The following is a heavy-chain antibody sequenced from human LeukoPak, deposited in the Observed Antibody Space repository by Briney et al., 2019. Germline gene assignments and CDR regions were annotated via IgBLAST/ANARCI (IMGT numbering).Heavy chain of an antibody. CDR3: AKRGVAIRVILVGFHKQAYYFDS. D-gene: IGHD3-22*01. CDR2: MSDTGGST. Sequence: GGSMRLSCAVSGITLSNYGMSWVRQAPGKGLEWVAGMSDTGGSTNYADSVKGRFTISRDNPKNTLYLQMNSLRAEDTAVYFCAKRGVAIRVILVGFHKQAYYFDSWGQGALVTVSS. J-gene: IGHJ4*02. V-gene: IGHV3-23*01. CDR1: GITLSNYG.